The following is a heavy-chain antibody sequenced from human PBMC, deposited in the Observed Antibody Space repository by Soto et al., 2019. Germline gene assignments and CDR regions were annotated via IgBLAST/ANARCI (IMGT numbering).Heavy chain of an antibody. Sequence: QVQLQESGPGLVKPSETLSLTCTVSGGSVSSVTYYWNWLRQSPGNGLQWIGYIFSSGSTTYNPSLKSRVTISLDTSKNQFSLKLSSVTAAATAVYYCARGLGYSDGFPFDYWGQGTLVTVSS. CDR1: GGSVSSVTYY. V-gene: IGHV4-61*01. CDR2: IFSSGST. D-gene: IGHD5-18*01. J-gene: IGHJ4*02. CDR3: ARGLGYSDGFPFDY.